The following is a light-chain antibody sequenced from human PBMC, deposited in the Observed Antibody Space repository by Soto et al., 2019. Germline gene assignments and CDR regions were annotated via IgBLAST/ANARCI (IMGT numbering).Light chain of an antibody. CDR1: ISNIGSNF. Sequence: QSVLTQPPSASGTPGQRVTISCSGSISNIGSNFIYWYQQLPGTAPKLLIYRNNERPSGVPDRFSGSKSGTSASLAISGLRSEDEADYHCAAWDDILSGVVFGGGTKLTVL. CDR2: RNN. J-gene: IGLJ2*01. V-gene: IGLV1-47*01. CDR3: AAWDDILSGVV.